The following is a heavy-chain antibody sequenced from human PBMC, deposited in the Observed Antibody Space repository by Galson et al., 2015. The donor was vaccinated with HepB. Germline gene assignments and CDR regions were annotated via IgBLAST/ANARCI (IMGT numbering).Heavy chain of an antibody. J-gene: IGHJ4*02. CDR1: GYTFTGYY. Sequence: SVKVSCKASGYTFTGYYMHWVRQAPGQGLEWMGRINPNSGGTNYAQKFQGRVTMTRDTSISTAYMELSRLRSDDTAVYYCARVLGVISPYQLLSYWGQGTLVTVSS. V-gene: IGHV1-2*06. CDR3: ARVLGVISPYQLLSY. D-gene: IGHD2-2*01. CDR2: INPNSGGT.